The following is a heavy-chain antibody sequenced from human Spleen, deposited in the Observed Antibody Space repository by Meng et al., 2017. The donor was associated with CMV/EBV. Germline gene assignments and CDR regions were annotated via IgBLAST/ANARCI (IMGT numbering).Heavy chain of an antibody. Sequence: GGSLRLSCAASGFTFSSYNMNWVRQAPGKGLEWVANINHDGSEKYYVDSVKGRFTISRDNAKNSLYLQMNSLRAEDTAVYYCARSWNYGRDYWGQGTLVTVSS. V-gene: IGHV3-7*01. J-gene: IGHJ4*02. D-gene: IGHD1-7*01. CDR2: INHDGSEK. CDR1: GFTFSSYN. CDR3: ARSWNYGRDY.